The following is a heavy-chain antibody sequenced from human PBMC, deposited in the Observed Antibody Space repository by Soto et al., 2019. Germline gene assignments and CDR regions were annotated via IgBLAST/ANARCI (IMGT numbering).Heavy chain of an antibody. Sequence: SVQVSCKDSGYTFSNYDLSWLRQAPGQGLEWVGWFSSYNGDARYAKNLQGRVTMTTDTSTSTAYMELRSLRSDDSAVDYCAREDSGGLDYWGQGTLVTVSS. V-gene: IGHV1-18*01. D-gene: IGHD1-26*01. CDR2: FSSYNGDA. CDR3: AREDSGGLDY. J-gene: IGHJ4*02. CDR1: GYTFSNYD.